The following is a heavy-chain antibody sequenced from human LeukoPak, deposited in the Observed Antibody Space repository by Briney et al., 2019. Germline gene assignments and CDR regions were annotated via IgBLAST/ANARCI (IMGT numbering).Heavy chain of an antibody. V-gene: IGHV1-69*04. Sequence: GASVKVSCKASGGTFSSYAISWVRQAPGQGLEWMGRIIPILGIANYAQKFQGRVTITADKSTSTAYMELSSLRSEDTAVYYCAKSIAVATGLFDYWGQGTLVTVSS. CDR3: AKSIAVATGLFDY. D-gene: IGHD6-19*01. CDR1: GGTFSSYA. CDR2: IIPILGIA. J-gene: IGHJ4*02.